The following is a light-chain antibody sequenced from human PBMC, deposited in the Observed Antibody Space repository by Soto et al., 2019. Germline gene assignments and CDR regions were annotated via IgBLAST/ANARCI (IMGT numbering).Light chain of an antibody. Sequence: EIVLTQSPGTLSLSPGERATLSCRASQSVSSSYLAWYQQKPGQAPRLLTYGASSRATGIPDRFGGSGSGTDFTLTISRLEPEDFAVYYCQQYGSSPRTFGGGTKVEIK. CDR2: GAS. J-gene: IGKJ4*01. CDR3: QQYGSSPRT. CDR1: QSVSSSY. V-gene: IGKV3-20*01.